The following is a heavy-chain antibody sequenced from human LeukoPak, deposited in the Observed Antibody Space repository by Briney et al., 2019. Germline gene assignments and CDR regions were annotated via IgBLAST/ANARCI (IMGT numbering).Heavy chain of an antibody. D-gene: IGHD3-3*01. Sequence: PGGSLRLSCAASGFTFSSYAMSWVRQAPGKGLAWVSTISSSGGNTYYADSVKGRFTISRDNSKNTLYLQMNSLRAEDTAVYYCAKELDYDSDWGQGTLVTVSS. J-gene: IGHJ4*02. CDR2: ISSSGGNT. CDR1: GFTFSSYA. CDR3: AKELDYDSD. V-gene: IGHV3-23*01.